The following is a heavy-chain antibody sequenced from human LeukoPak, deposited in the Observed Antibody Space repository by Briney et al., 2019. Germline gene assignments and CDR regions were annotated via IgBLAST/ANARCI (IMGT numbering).Heavy chain of an antibody. CDR2: IKFDGIDK. Sequence: PGGPPRLSCAASGFTFSRYWLSWVRQAPGKGLEWVANIKFDGIDKYYAESVRGRFTISRDNAKNSLYLQMNTLRAEDTAIYYCARLDEAFDNWGQGILVTVSS. CDR1: GFTFSRYW. J-gene: IGHJ4*02. D-gene: IGHD5-24*01. V-gene: IGHV3-7*01. CDR3: ARLDEAFDN.